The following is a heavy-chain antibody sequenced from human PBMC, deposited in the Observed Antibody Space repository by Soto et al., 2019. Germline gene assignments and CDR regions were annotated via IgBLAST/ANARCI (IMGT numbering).Heavy chain of an antibody. CDR2: LFPNGRDK. Sequence: QVQLVQSGGGVVQPGRSLRLSCAASGFNFNTYFMHWVRQAPGKGLEWVAMLFPNGRDKEYADSVKGRFTTSRDNSNNRMYLQMDSLRPEDTAVYYCARDDEHGSNWDLAYWGQGALVTVSS. J-gene: IGHJ4*02. CDR3: ARDDEHGSNWDLAY. V-gene: IGHV3-30*13. D-gene: IGHD1-26*01. CDR1: GFNFNTYF.